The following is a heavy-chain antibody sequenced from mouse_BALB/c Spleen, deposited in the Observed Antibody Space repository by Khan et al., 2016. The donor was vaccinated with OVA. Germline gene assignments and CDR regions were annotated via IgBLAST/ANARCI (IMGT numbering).Heavy chain of an antibody. CDR2: IYPGTDNT. V-gene: IGHV1-76*01. CDR3: AREEALYYFDY. D-gene: IGHD3-2*02. Sequence: QVQLQQSGAELVRSGASVKLSCKTSGYIFTNYWIHWVKQRSGQGLEWIARIYPGTDNTYYNENLKDKATLTADKSSSTAYMQLSSLKSEDSAVYFCAREEALYYFDYWGQGTTLTVSS. CDR1: GYIFTNYW. J-gene: IGHJ2*01.